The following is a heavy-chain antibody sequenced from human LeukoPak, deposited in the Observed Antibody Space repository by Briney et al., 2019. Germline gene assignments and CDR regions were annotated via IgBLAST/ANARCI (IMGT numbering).Heavy chain of an antibody. CDR2: ISGSSVTT. Sequence: WGTLRLSCAASGFTFRSYVMSWVRQAPGKGLEWVSTISGSSVTTYYADSVKGRFTISRDNAKNSMYLQMNSLRAEDTAVYYCARCRSVITAIGGAFDIWGQGTMVTVSS. CDR3: ARCRSVITAIGGAFDI. D-gene: IGHD4-23*01. J-gene: IGHJ3*02. V-gene: IGHV3-23*01. CDR1: GFTFRSYV.